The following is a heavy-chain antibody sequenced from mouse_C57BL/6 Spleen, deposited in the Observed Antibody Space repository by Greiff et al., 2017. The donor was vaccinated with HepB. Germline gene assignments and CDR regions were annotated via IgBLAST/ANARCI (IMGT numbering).Heavy chain of an antibody. CDR3: AMSFYSSSLNWYFDV. CDR2: IHPSDSDT. D-gene: IGHD1-1*01. CDR1: GYTFTSYW. V-gene: IGHV1-74*01. J-gene: IGHJ1*03. Sequence: QVQLQQPGAELVKPGASVKVSCKASGYTFTSYWMHWVKQRPGQGLEWIGRIHPSDSDTNYNQKFKGKATLTVDKSSSTAYMQLSSQTSEDSAVYYCAMSFYSSSLNWYFDVWGTGTTVTVSS.